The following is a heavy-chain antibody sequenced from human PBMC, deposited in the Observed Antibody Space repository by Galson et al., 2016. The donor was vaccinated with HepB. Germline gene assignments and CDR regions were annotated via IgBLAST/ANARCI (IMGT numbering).Heavy chain of an antibody. D-gene: IGHD3-16*01. CDR3: ARDEDYPSYTIDF. CDR1: GFTFSTYA. V-gene: IGHV3-30-3*01. Sequence: SLRLSCAASGFTFSTYAMHWVRQAPGKGLEWVAVISYDGNKKYYAASVNGRFTIARDNSEKTLYLQMHSLRAEDTAVYYCARDEDYPSYTIDFWVQETLVSVSS. J-gene: IGHJ4*02. CDR2: ISYDGNKK.